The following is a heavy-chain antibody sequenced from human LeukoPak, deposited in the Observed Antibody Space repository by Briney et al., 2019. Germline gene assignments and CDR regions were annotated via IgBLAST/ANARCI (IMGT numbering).Heavy chain of an antibody. CDR2: IKEDGSEK. CDR3: ARRALRYCSSTSCPAQYYGVDV. CDR1: GFIFSSYW. Sequence: AGGSLRLSCAASGFIFSSYWMSWVRQAPGKGLEWVANIKEDGSEKYYVDSVKGRFTISSDNAKNSLYLQTNSLRAEDTAVYYCARRALRYCSSTSCPAQYYGVDVWGKGTTVTVSS. D-gene: IGHD2-2*01. J-gene: IGHJ6*04. V-gene: IGHV3-7*03.